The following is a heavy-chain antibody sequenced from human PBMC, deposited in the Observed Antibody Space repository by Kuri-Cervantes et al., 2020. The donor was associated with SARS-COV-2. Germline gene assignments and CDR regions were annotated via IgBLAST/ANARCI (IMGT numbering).Heavy chain of an antibody. D-gene: IGHD4-17*01. Sequence: ASVKVSCKASGYTFTSYYMHWVRQAPGQGLEWMGIINPSGGSTSYAQKFQGRVTMTRDTSTTTVYMELSSLRSEDTAVYYCTCGAVTTDFEYWGQGTLVTVSS. CDR2: INPSGGST. CDR1: GYTFTSYY. CDR3: TCGAVTTDFEY. J-gene: IGHJ4*02. V-gene: IGHV1-46*03.